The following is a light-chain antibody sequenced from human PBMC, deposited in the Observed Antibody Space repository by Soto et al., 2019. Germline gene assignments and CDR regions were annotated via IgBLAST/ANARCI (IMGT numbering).Light chain of an antibody. CDR1: QSISSH. J-gene: IGKJ4*02. CDR2: DAS. CDR3: QQRSNWPLT. V-gene: IGKV3-11*01. Sequence: EIVLTQSPATLSLSPGERATLSCRASQSISSHLAWYQQKPGQAPRLLIYDASNRAPGIPPRFSGSGSGTDVTHPISSLEPEDFAGYYCQQRSNWPLTCGGGPKVEIK.